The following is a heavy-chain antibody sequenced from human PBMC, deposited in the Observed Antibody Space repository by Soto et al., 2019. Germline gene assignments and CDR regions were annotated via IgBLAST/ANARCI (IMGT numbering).Heavy chain of an antibody. CDR1: GDSISNYY. J-gene: IGHJ4*02. Sequence: SETLSLTCTVSGDSISNYYWNWIRQPPGKGLEWIGYIYYSGSTNYNPSLESRVTISEDTSKSQLSLKLSSVTAADTAVYYCAKDAAGSSYFDYWGQGTLVTVSS. CDR2: IYYSGST. D-gene: IGHD1-26*01. CDR3: AKDAAGSSYFDY. V-gene: IGHV4-59*01.